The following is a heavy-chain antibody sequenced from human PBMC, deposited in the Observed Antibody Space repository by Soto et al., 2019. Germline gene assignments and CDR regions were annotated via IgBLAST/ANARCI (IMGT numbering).Heavy chain of an antibody. CDR1: GYTFTAYT. J-gene: IGHJ4*02. Sequence: ASVKVSCKTSGYTFTAYTIHWVRQAPGQSLEWMGCINAANGATKYSEKFQGRVTITRDTSARTAYMDLSSLSSKDTAVYFCARVSFETSGFADYWGQGTLVTVSS. V-gene: IGHV1-3*01. D-gene: IGHD5-12*01. CDR2: INAANGAT. CDR3: ARVSFETSGFADY.